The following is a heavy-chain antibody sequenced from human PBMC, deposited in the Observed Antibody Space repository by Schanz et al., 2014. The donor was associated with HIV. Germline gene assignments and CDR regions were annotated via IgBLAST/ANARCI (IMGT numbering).Heavy chain of an antibody. CDR3: ARDPDPYRFSSSWPH. V-gene: IGHV3-33*01. J-gene: IGHJ4*02. D-gene: IGHD6-13*01. CDR1: GFTFRNFG. CDR2: IWYDGTKI. Sequence: QEQLVESGGGVVQPGKSLRLSCAVSGFTFRNFGMHWVRQAPGKGLEWVAVIWYDGTKIDYADSVKGRFTVSRDNSKNTLYLQMNSLRAEDTAMYYCARDPDPYRFSSSWPHWGQGTLVTVSS.